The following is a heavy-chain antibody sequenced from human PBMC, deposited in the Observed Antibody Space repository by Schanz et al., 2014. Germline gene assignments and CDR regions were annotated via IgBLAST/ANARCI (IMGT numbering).Heavy chain of an antibody. CDR3: ARKVVATIGGYYDY. CDR2: ISSSSSTR. Sequence: EVQLAESGGGLVQPGGSLRLSCAASGFTFSSYSMNWVRQAPGKGLEWVSYISSSSSTRYYADSVKGRFTISRDNAENTLFLQMNSLRAEDTAVYYCARKVVATIGGYYDYWGQGALVTVSS. V-gene: IGHV3-48*01. CDR1: GFTFSSYS. J-gene: IGHJ4*02. D-gene: IGHD5-12*01.